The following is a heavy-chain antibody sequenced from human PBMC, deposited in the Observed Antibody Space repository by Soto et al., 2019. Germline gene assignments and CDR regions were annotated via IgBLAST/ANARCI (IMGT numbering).Heavy chain of an antibody. CDR3: ARVPYYYDSSGYYFDY. J-gene: IGHJ4*02. CDR2: LYSGGST. D-gene: IGHD3-22*01. Sequence: PGGSLRLSCAASGFTVSSNYMSWVRQAPGKGLEWVSVLYSGGSTSYADSVAGRFTISRDNSKNTLSLQMNSLRAEDTAVYYCARVPYYYDSSGYYFDYWGQGTLVTVSS. V-gene: IGHV3-66*01. CDR1: GFTVSSNY.